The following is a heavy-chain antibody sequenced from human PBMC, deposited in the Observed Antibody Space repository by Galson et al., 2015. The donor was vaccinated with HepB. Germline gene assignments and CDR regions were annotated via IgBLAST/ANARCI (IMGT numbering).Heavy chain of an antibody. D-gene: IGHD2-2*02. J-gene: IGHJ4*02. CDR1: GGTFSSYA. V-gene: IGHV1-69*13. CDR2: IIPIFGTA. Sequence: SVKVSCKASGGTFSSYAISWVRQAPGQGLEWMGGIIPIFGTANYAQKFQGRVTITADESTSTAYMELSSLSSEDTAVYYCARDDQLLYGGWGHDFDYWGQGTRVTVSS. CDR3: ARDDQLLYGGWGHDFDY.